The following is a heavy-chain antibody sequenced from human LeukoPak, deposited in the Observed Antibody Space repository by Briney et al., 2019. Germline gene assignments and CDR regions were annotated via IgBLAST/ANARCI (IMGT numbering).Heavy chain of an antibody. V-gene: IGHV3-66*01. D-gene: IGHD3-10*01. CDR3: ASTDVVGLLWFGELTHLDY. J-gene: IGHJ4*02. CDR1: GFTVSSNY. CDR2: IYSGGST. Sequence: GGSLRLSCAASGFTVSSNYMSWVRQAPGKGLEWVSVIYSGGSTYYADSVKGRFTISRDNSKNTLYLQMNSLRAEDTAVYYCASTDVVGLLWFGELTHLDYWGQGTLVTVSS.